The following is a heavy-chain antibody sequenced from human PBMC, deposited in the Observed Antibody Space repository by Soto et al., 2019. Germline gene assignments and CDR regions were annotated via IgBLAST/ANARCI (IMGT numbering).Heavy chain of an antibody. V-gene: IGHV3-15*01. Sequence: EVQLVESGGGLVKPGGSLRLSCAASGFTFTNAWMSWVRQAPGKGLEWVGRIKSKTDGGTTDYAAPVKGRFTISRDDSKNTLYLQMNSLKTEDTAVYYCTTARGTYGAEYFQHWGQCTLVTVSS. D-gene: IGHD4-17*01. CDR1: GFTFTNAW. CDR3: TTARGTYGAEYFQH. CDR2: IKSKTDGGTT. J-gene: IGHJ1*01.